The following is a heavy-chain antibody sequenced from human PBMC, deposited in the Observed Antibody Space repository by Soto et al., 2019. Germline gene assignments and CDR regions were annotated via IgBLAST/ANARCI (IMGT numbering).Heavy chain of an antibody. D-gene: IGHD6-6*01. CDR1: GFTFSSYA. CDR2: ISGSGGST. J-gene: IGHJ2*01. V-gene: IGHV3-23*01. Sequence: EVQLLESGGGLVQPGGSLRLSCAASGFTFSSYAMSWVRQAPGKGLEWVSAISGSGGSTYYADSVKGRFTISRDNSKNTLYLPMNGLRAEDTAVYYCAKGRSIAPKNWYFDLWGRGTLVTVSS. CDR3: AKGRSIAPKNWYFDL.